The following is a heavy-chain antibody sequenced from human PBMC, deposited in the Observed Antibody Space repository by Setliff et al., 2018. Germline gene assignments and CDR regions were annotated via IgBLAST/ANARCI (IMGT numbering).Heavy chain of an antibody. D-gene: IGHD6-19*01. CDR3: AREQWLDPPGYYYMDV. CDR2: ISHSGST. V-gene: IGHV4-38-2*02. CDR1: GYSISSGHY. Sequence: SETLSLTCTVSGYSISSGHYWGWIRQPPGKGLEWIGSISHSGSTHYNPSLRSRVTISLDTSKNQFSPKLTSVTAADMAVYYCAREQWLDPPGYYYMDVWAKGTTVTVSS. J-gene: IGHJ6*03.